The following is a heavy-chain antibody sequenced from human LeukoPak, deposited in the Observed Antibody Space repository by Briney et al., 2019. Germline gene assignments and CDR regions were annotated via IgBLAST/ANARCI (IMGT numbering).Heavy chain of an antibody. V-gene: IGHV4-30-4*01. Sequence: PSQTLSLTCTVFGGSISSGDYYWGCIRQAPGQGLESIGYIYNSGRTYYNPSLKSLVTLSVDTSKNQFSLKLSSVTAADTAVYYCARDYGSGGGYFDYWGKGTLVTVSS. CDR1: GGSISSGDYY. J-gene: IGHJ4*02. CDR3: ARDYGSGGGYFDY. CDR2: IYNSGRT. D-gene: IGHD3-10*01.